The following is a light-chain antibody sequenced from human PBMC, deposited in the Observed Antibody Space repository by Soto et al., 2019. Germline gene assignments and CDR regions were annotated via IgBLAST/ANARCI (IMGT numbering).Light chain of an antibody. CDR1: QGISSY. V-gene: IGKV1-9*01. Sequence: DIQLTQSPSFLSASVGDRVTITCRASQGISSYLAWYQKKPGKAPNLLIYGASTLQSGVPSRFSGSGSGTEFTLTISSLQPEDFATYYCQQIKSYPLTFGQGTRLEIK. CDR3: QQIKSYPLT. CDR2: GAS. J-gene: IGKJ5*01.